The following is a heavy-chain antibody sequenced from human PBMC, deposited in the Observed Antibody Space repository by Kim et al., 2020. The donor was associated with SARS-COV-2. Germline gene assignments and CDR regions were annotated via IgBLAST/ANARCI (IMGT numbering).Heavy chain of an antibody. CDR1: GFAFSSYA. V-gene: IGHV3-30*04. D-gene: IGHD3-22*01. J-gene: IGHJ3*02. Sequence: GGSLRLSCAASGFAFSSYAMHWVRQAPGKGLEWVAVISYDGSNKYYADSVKGRFTISRDNSKTTLYLQMNSLRAEDTDVYYCARTAHHYYDSSGSDAFD. CDR3: ARTAHHYYDSSGSDAFD. CDR2: ISYDGSNK.